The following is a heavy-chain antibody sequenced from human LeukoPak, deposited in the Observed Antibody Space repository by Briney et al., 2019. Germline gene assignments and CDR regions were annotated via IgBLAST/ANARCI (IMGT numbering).Heavy chain of an antibody. D-gene: IGHD5-24*01. CDR1: GFMFSSYW. Sequence: PGGSLRLSCASSGFMFSSYWMTWVRQAPGKGLKWVANINQDGSENYYVDSVKGRFNISRDNDKNSLYLQINRLRAEDTAVYYCAREYDGYNSFWLVYWGQGTLVTVSS. CDR2: INQDGSEN. CDR3: AREYDGYNSFWLVY. V-gene: IGHV3-7*01. J-gene: IGHJ4*02.